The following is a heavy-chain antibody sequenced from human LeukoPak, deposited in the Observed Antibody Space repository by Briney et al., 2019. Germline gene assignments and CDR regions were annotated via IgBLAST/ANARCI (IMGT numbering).Heavy chain of an antibody. CDR2: ISSSSSTI. V-gene: IGHV3-48*04. J-gene: IGHJ5*02. CDR3: ARDLIVATIAGPSWFDP. CDR1: GFTFSSYS. D-gene: IGHD5-12*01. Sequence: GGSLRLSCAASGFTFSSYSMNWVRQAPGKGLEWVSYISSSSSTIYYADSVKGRFTISRDNAKNALYLQMNSLRAEDTAVYYCARDLIVATIAGPSWFDPWGQGTLVTVSS.